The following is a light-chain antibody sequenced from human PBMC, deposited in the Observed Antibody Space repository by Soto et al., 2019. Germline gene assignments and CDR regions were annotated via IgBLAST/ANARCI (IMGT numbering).Light chain of an antibody. CDR3: QKYNGSHRA. CDR2: AAS. Sequence: DIQMTQSPSSLSASVGDRVTITCRASQVISNYLGWYQQKPGKVRKLLIYAASTLQSGVPSLFRGSGYGTHFTLTISSVQPEDFATYYWQKYNGSHRAFGQGTKVEIK. V-gene: IGKV1-27*01. J-gene: IGKJ1*01. CDR1: QVISNY.